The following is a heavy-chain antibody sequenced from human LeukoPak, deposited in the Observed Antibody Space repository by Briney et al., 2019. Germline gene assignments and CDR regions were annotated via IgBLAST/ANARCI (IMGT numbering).Heavy chain of an antibody. J-gene: IGHJ4*02. CDR2: INPSGGST. CDR1: GYTFTSYY. Sequence: ASVKVSCKASGYTFTSYYMHWVRQAPGQGLEWMGIINPSGGSTSYAQKFQGRVTMIRDTSTSTVYMELSSLRSEDTAVYYCARAVAAGRRFDYWGQGTLVTVSS. D-gene: IGHD6-13*01. CDR3: ARAVAAGRRFDY. V-gene: IGHV1-46*01.